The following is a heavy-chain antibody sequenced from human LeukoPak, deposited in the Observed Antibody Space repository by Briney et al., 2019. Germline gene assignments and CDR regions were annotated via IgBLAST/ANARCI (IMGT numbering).Heavy chain of an antibody. V-gene: IGHV3-NL1*01. D-gene: IGHD6-19*01. CDR2: IYSGGST. CDR1: GFTFSNYG. J-gene: IGHJ4*02. Sequence: GGSLRLSCAASGFTFSNYGMHWVRQAPGKGLEWVSVIYSGGSTYYADSVKGRFTISRDNSKNTLYLQMNSLRAEDTAVYYCASGIAVADAFDYWGQGTLVTVSS. CDR3: ASGIAVADAFDY.